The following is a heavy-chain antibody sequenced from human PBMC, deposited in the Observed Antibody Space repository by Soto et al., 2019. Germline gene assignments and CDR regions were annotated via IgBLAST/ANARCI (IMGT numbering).Heavy chain of an antibody. J-gene: IGHJ6*02. D-gene: IGHD1-26*01. CDR2: ISWDGGTT. Sequence: EMQLVESGGVVVQPGGSLRLSCAASGFTFDDYTMHWVRQVPGKGLDWVSTISWDGGTTYYADSVKGRFTISRDNSKNTLYLQMNSLRAEDTAVYYCAKDVVVGATTGLGDYYYYYGMDVWGQGTTVTVSS. CDR1: GFTFDDYT. V-gene: IGHV3-43*01. CDR3: AKDVVVGATTGLGDYYYYYGMDV.